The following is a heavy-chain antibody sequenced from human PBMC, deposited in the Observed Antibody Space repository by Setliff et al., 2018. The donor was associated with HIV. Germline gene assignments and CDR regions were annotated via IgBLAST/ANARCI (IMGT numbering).Heavy chain of an antibody. Sequence: KTSETLSLTCAVYGESFSGFYWGWIRQPPGKGLEWIGNVYYDGTTYYNPSLKSRVPISVDASKNQFSLRLSSVTAADTAVYYCARGVLITKRVTQTGGYYYYTDVWGKGTTVTVSS. CDR2: VYYDGTT. CDR1: GESFSGFY. J-gene: IGHJ6*03. D-gene: IGHD2-21*02. V-gene: IGHV4-34*01. CDR3: ARGVLITKRVTQTGGYYYYTDV.